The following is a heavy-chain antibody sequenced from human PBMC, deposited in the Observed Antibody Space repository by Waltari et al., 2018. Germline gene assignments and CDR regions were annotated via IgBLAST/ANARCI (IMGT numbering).Heavy chain of an antibody. CDR2: MSGSGGST. CDR1: GFTFSSYA. CDR3: AKSAHDYGDYYYYGMDV. V-gene: IGHV3-23*01. Sequence: EVQLLESGGGLVQPGGSLRLSCAASGFTFSSYAMSWVRQAPGKGLEWVSAMSGSGGSTYYADSVKGRFTISRDNSKNTLYLQMNSLRAEDTAVYYCAKSAHDYGDYYYYGMDVWGQGTTVTVSS. J-gene: IGHJ6*02. D-gene: IGHD4-17*01.